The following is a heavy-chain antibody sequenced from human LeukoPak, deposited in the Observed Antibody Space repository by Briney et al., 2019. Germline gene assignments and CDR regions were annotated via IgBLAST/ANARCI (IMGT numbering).Heavy chain of an antibody. CDR3: ARADCSSSTCYLRRSWFDP. CDR1: GFTLSNYD. Sequence: GGSLRLSCAASGFTLSNYDMSWVRQAPGKGLEWVSSISTSSRYIYYKDSVRGRFTISRDDAKNSLYLEMNSLRAEDTAVYYCARADCSSSTCYLRRSWFDPWGQGTLVTVSS. D-gene: IGHD2-2*01. J-gene: IGHJ5*02. CDR2: ISTSSRYI. V-gene: IGHV3-21*01.